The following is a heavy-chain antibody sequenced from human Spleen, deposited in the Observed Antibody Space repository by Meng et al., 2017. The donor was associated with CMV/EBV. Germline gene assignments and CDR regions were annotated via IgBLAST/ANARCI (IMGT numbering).Heavy chain of an antibody. CDR1: GGSFSGYY. V-gene: IGHV4-34*01. CDR2: INNSGST. CDR3: ARESLHSGGYYAFDY. Sequence: GSLRLSCAVYGGSFSGYYLSWIRQSPGKGLEWIGEINNSGSTNYIPSLRSRVTISLDPSNKQVSLRLTSVTAADTAVYYCARESLHSGGYYAFDYWGQGALVTVSS. J-gene: IGHJ4*02. D-gene: IGHD3-22*01.